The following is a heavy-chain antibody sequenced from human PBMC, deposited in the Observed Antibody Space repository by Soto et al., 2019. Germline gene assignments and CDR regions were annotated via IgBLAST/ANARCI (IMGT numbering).Heavy chain of an antibody. V-gene: IGHV4-39*01. CDR3: ARLPYDFWSGSLTYYFDY. J-gene: IGHJ4*02. CDR2: IYYSGST. Sequence: SETLSLTCTVSGGSISSSSYYWGWIRQPPGKGLERIGSIYYSGSTYYNPSLKSRVTISVDTSKNQFSLKLSSVTAADTAVYYCARLPYDFWSGSLTYYFDYWGQGTLVTVSS. CDR1: GGSISSSSYY. D-gene: IGHD3-3*01.